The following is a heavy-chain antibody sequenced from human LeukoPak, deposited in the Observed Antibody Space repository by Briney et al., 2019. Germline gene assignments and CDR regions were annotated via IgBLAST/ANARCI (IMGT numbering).Heavy chain of an antibody. J-gene: IGHJ5*02. V-gene: IGHV3-30*02. CDR3: AKDSHHYLGLVVVPAAIGWFDP. CDR2: IRYDGSNK. CDR1: GFTFSSYG. Sequence: GGSLRLSCAASGFTFSSYGMHWVRQAPGKGLEWLAFIRYDGSNKYYADSVKGRFTISRDNSKNTLYLQMNSLRAEDTAVYYCAKDSHHYLGLVVVPAAIGWFDPWGQGTLVTVSS. D-gene: IGHD2-2*01.